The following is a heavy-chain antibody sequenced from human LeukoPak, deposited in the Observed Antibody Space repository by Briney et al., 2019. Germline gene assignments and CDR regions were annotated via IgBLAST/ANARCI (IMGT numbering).Heavy chain of an antibody. D-gene: IGHD3-22*01. J-gene: IGHJ4*02. CDR1: GGSISSGGYY. CDR2: IYYSGST. V-gene: IGHV4-31*03. CDR3: ARDISSGFDY. Sequence: SETLSLTCTVSGGSISSGGYYWSWIRQHPGKGLEWIGYIYYSGSTYYNPSLKSRVTISVDTSKNQFSLKLSSVTAADTAVYYCARDISSGFDYWGQGTLVTVSS.